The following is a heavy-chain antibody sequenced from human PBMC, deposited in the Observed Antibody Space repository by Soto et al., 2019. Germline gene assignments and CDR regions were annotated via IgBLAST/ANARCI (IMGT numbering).Heavy chain of an antibody. CDR3: ARARQRDTGRVSDV. CDR1: GDSINNYF. Sequence: SETLSLTCTISGDSINNYFWNWIRQSPGKGLEWIGYISYSGSTSYNPSLQSRVTISSDTSKNKFSLELSSVTAADTAVYYCARARQRDTGRVSDVRGQGTTVTVSS. CDR2: ISYSGST. J-gene: IGHJ6*02. D-gene: IGHD5-18*01. V-gene: IGHV4-59*01.